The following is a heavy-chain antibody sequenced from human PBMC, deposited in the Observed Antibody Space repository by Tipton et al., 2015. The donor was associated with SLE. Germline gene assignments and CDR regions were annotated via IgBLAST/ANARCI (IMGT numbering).Heavy chain of an antibody. CDR3: ARHYDYYYYGMDV. CDR1: GDSFSSSNYC. Sequence: TLSLTCIVSGDSFSSSNYCWGWIRQPPGKGPEWIGTIHYSGSTYYSPSLKSRVTISVDTSKNQFSLKLSSVTAADTAVYYCARHYDYYYYGMDVWGQGTTVTVSS. D-gene: IGHD4-17*01. J-gene: IGHJ6*02. CDR2: IHYSGST. V-gene: IGHV4-39*01.